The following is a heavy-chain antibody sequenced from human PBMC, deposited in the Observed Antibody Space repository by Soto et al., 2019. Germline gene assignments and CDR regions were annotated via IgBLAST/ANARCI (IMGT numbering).Heavy chain of an antibody. D-gene: IGHD3-10*01. CDR2: INQDGSGR. CDR3: VKDNRGSY. CDR1: GFTFSTCW. J-gene: IGHJ4*02. V-gene: IGHV3-7*01. Sequence: GGPLRLSCAASGFTFSTCWMVWVRQAPGKGLEWVANINQDGSGRYYVDSVKGRFTISRDNAKNSLYLQMNSLRAEDTAVYYCVKDNRGSYWGQGTLVTVSS.